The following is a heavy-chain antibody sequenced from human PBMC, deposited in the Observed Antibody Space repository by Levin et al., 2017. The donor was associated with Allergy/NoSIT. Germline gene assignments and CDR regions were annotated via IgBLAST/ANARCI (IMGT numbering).Heavy chain of an antibody. V-gene: IGHV3-23*01. CDR1: GFTFSNYA. Sequence: PGGSLRLSCAASGFTFSNYAMAWVRQAPGKGLEWVSGITSNGGGTFYADSVKGRFTISRDNSKNTLYLQMNSLSAEDTAMYYCAKAFGSIEGTWWDDYWGQGTLVTVSS. D-gene: IGHD1-26*01. J-gene: IGHJ4*02. CDR3: AKAFGSIEGTWWDDY. CDR2: ITSNGGGT.